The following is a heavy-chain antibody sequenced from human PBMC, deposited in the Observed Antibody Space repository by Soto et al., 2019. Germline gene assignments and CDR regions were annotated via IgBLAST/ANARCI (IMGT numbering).Heavy chain of an antibody. D-gene: IGHD2-2*01. J-gene: IGHJ6*04. Sequence: EVQLMESGGGLVQPGRSLRLSCAASGFSFDEYAMHWVRQAPGKGLEWVSGISWNSGTMGYGDSVKGRFTISRDNAKNSLYLRMNSLRAEDTALYHCAKGFCSSTRCLTYSYMDVWGKGTTVTVSS. CDR3: AKGFCSSTRCLTYSYMDV. CDR1: GFSFDEYA. CDR2: ISWNSGTM. V-gene: IGHV3-9*01.